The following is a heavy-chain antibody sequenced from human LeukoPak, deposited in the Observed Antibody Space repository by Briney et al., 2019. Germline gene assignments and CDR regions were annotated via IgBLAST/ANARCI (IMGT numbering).Heavy chain of an antibody. CDR2: INPKSGDT. V-gene: IGHV1-2*02. CDR3: TRHNYQFDFDS. D-gene: IGHD3-10*01. J-gene: IGHJ4*02. CDR1: GYSFTDYY. Sequence: ASVKVSCKAYGYSFTDYYLHWMRQAPGQGLEWMGWINPKSGDTKYGQKFQGRVDMTRDTSISTIYMELSSLRSDDTAVYYCTRHNYQFDFDSWGQGTPVTVSS.